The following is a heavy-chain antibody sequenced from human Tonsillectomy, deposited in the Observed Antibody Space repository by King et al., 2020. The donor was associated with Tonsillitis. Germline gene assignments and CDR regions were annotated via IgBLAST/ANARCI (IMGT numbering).Heavy chain of an antibody. CDR3: ARGLVRGVILDYFDY. CDR1: GYIFTSSD. CDR2: ISADDGHI. D-gene: IGHD3-10*01. Sequence: VQLVESGAEVKKPGASVKVSCKASGYIFTSSDISWVRQAPGQGREWMGWISADDGHINYAQKLQGRVTMTTDTSTSTAYMELRSLRSDDTAVYYCARGLVRGVILDYFDYWGQGTLVTVSS. J-gene: IGHJ4*02. V-gene: IGHV1-18*01.